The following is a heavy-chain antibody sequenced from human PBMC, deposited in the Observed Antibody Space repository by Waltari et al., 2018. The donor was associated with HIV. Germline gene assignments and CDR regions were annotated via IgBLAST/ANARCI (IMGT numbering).Heavy chain of an antibody. V-gene: IGHV3-66*01. CDR3: ARESFSGSYYP. D-gene: IGHD1-26*01. J-gene: IGHJ4*02. CDR1: GFTVSSNY. CDR2: SYRGGST. Sequence: EVQLVESGGGLVQPGGSLRLSCAASGFTVSSNYMSWVRQASGKGREWVSVSYRGGSTFYADSVKGRVTIARDNSKNTLYLQMNSLRAEDTAVYYCARESFSGSYYPGGQGTLVTVSS.